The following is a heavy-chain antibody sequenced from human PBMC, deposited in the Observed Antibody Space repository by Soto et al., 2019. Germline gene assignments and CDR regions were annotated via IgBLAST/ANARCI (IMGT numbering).Heavy chain of an antibody. CDR2: INAGNGNT. J-gene: IGHJ4*02. CDR3: ARGTALHQPNFDY. Sequence: GASVKVSCKASGYTFASYAMHWVRQAPGQRLEWMGWINAGNGNTKYSQKFQGRVTITRDTSASTAYMELSSLRSEDTAVYYCARGTALHQPNFDYWGQGTLVTVSS. CDR1: GYTFASYA. V-gene: IGHV1-3*01.